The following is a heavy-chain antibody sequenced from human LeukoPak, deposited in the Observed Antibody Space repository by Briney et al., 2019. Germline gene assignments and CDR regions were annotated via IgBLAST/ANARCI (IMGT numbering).Heavy chain of an antibody. J-gene: IGHJ4*02. V-gene: IGHV4-34*01. CDR3: ASHADRYSSGWYD. Sequence: SETLSLTCAVYGGSFSDYYWSWIRQPPGPGLEWIGEINHSGSTNYNPSLKSRVTISVDTSENQFSLKLSSVTAADTAVYYCASHADRYSSGWYDWGQGTLVTVSS. CDR1: GGSFSDYY. D-gene: IGHD6-19*01. CDR2: INHSGST.